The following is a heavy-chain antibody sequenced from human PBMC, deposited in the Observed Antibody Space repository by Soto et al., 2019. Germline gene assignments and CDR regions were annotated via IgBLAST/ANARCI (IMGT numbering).Heavy chain of an antibody. J-gene: IGHJ4*02. CDR1: GYMFTSFF. V-gene: IGHV1-46*01. Sequence: APVKVSSKAFGYMFTSFFIHWVRQAPRQRLEWMGIINPSPGNITYAKNFQGRVTMTSDTSTNTTYMELLSLRSDDTAVFYCAARPVVPTAQYYFDFWGQGTLVTVSS. CDR2: INPSPGNI. CDR3: AARPVVPTAQYYFDF. D-gene: IGHD2-2*01.